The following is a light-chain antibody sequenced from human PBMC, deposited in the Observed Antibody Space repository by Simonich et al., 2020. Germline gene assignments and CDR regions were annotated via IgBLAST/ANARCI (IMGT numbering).Light chain of an antibody. CDR3: QQLNSYPIT. J-gene: IGKJ5*01. V-gene: IGKV1-9*01. CDR2: AAS. Sequence: IQLTQSPSSLSASVGDRVTITCRAIQGISSALAGYQQKPGKAPKLLIYAASTLQSGGPSRFSGSGSGTEFTLTISSLQPEDFATYYCQQLNSYPITFGQGTRLEIK. CDR1: QGISSA.